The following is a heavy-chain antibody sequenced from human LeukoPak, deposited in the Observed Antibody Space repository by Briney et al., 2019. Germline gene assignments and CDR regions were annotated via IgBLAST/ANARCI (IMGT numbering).Heavy chain of an antibody. CDR2: ISSSGSTI. Sequence: MTGGSLRLSCAASGFTVSDYYMSWIRQAPGKGLEWVSFISSSGSTIYYADSVKGRFTISRDNAKNSLSLQMNSLRAEDTAIYYCARVITIFGVAEYYFDYWGQGTLVTVSS. D-gene: IGHD3-3*01. J-gene: IGHJ4*02. V-gene: IGHV3-11*04. CDR3: ARVITIFGVAEYYFDY. CDR1: GFTVSDYY.